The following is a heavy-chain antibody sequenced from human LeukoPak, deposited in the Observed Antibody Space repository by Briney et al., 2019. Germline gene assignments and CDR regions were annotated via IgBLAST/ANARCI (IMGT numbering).Heavy chain of an antibody. CDR3: AVLWFGDY. V-gene: IGHV7-4-1*02. D-gene: IGHD3-10*01. J-gene: IGHJ4*02. CDR1: GYTFTTYV. Sequence: ASVKVSCKASGYTFTTYVLNWVRQAPGQGFEWMGLINTYTRNPTYAQGFTGRFVFSLDTSVSTAYLQISSLKAEDTAVYYCAVLWFGDYWGQGTLVTVSS. CDR2: INTYTRNP.